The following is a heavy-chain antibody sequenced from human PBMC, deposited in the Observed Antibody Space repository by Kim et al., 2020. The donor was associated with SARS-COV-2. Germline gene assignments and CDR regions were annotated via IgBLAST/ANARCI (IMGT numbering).Heavy chain of an antibody. J-gene: IGHJ4*02. CDR2: ISGSVGGT. V-gene: IGHV3-23*01. Sequence: GGSLRLSCAASGFTFSNSAMGWVRQAPGKGLEWVSGISGSVGGTYYADSVKGRFTISRDNSKNTLYLQMNSLRAEDTAVYYCAKDRGGLRIWERFYFDHWGQGTLVTVSS. CDR3: AKDRGGLRIWERFYFDH. CDR1: GFTFSNSA. D-gene: IGHD3-10*01.